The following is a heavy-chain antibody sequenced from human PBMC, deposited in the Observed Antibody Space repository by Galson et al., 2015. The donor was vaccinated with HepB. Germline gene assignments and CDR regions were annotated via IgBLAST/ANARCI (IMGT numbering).Heavy chain of an antibody. CDR3: ARETSRIVFHAFDI. J-gene: IGHJ3*02. V-gene: IGHV3-33*01. Sequence: SPRLSCAASGLTFRRSGMHWVRQAPGKGLEWLAVIQHVGSPIRYADSVKGRFTVSRDNSKNTLYLEMNNLRAEDTAVYYCARETSRIVFHAFDIWGQGTMVTVSS. CDR1: GLTFRRSG. CDR2: IQHVGSPI. D-gene: IGHD2-21*01.